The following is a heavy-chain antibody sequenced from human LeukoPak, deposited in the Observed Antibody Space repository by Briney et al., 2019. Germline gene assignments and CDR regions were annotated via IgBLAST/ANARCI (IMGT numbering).Heavy chain of an antibody. CDR1: GFTFSSYG. J-gene: IGHJ4*02. Sequence: PGGSLRLSCAASGFTFSSYGMHWVRQAPGKGLEWVAVISYDGSNKYFADSVKGRFTISRDNPKNTLYLQMNSLRAEDTAMYYCAKSTTVTTQQRGYFDYWGQGTPVTVSS. CDR2: ISYDGSNK. V-gene: IGHV3-30*18. CDR3: AKSTTVTTQQRGYFDY. D-gene: IGHD4-11*01.